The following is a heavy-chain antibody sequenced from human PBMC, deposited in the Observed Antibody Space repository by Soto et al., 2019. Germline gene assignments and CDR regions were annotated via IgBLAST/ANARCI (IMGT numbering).Heavy chain of an antibody. Sequence: QVQLVESGGGVVQPGRSLRLSCAASGFTFSSYAMHWVRQAPGKGLEWVAVISYDGSNKYYADSVKGRFTISRDNSKNKMDLQMNSLGAEDRAVYYCARGGGWRSYWGGFDYWGQGTLVTVSS. D-gene: IGHD1-26*01. V-gene: IGHV3-30-3*01. CDR2: ISYDGSNK. J-gene: IGHJ4*02. CDR1: GFTFSSYA. CDR3: ARGGGWRSYWGGFDY.